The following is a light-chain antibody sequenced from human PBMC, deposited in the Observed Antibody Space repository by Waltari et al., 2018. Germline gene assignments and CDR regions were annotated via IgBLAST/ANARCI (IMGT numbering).Light chain of an antibody. V-gene: IGLV2-14*01. CDR3: SSYTSIKTPYVV. Sequence: QSALTQPASVSGSPGQSITISCTGTTRDVGRYNYVSWYQCHPGKAPELIIYEVTNRPSGVSDRFSGSKSGNTASLSISGLQPEDEADYYCSSYTSIKTPYVVFGGGTKLTVL. CDR2: EVT. J-gene: IGLJ2*01. CDR1: TRDVGRYNY.